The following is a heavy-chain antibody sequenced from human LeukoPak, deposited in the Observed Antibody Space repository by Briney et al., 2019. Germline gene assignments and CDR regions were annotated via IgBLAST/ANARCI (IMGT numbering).Heavy chain of an antibody. D-gene: IGHD4-17*01. CDR1: GFTFSSYE. Sequence: GGSLRLSCAASGFTFSSYEMNWVRQAPGKGLVWVSYISSSGSTIYYADSVKGRFTISRDNAKNSLYLQMNSLRAEDTAVYYCASAGHYGDYFYYYMDVWGKGTTVTVSS. J-gene: IGHJ6*03. CDR2: ISSSGSTI. V-gene: IGHV3-48*03. CDR3: ASAGHYGDYFYYYMDV.